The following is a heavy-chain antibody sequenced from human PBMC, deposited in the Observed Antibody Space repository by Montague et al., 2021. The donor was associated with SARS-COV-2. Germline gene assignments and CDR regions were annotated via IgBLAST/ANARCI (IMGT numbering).Heavy chain of an antibody. CDR2: XYWYDDK. V-gene: IGHV2-5*01. J-gene: IGHJ6*02. CDR1: GFSLSTSGVG. Sequence: PALVKPTQTLTLTCTFSGFSLSTSGVGVGWIRQPPGNALEWLALXYWYDDKRYSPSLKSRLTITKDTSKNQVVVTMTNMNPMGIATNYCAHFGYYYYYGMDVWGQGTTVTVSS. CDR3: AHFGYYYYYGMDV. D-gene: IGHD3-16*01.